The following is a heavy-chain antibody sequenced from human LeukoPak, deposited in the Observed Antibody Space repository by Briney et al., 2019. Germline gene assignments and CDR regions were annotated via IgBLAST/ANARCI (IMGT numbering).Heavy chain of an antibody. CDR2: IYHSGST. Sequence: SETLSLTCAVSGGSISSSNWWSWVRQPPGKGLEWIGEIYHSGSTNYNPSLKSRVTISVDKSKNQFSLELSSVTAADTAVYYCARGGYYYDSSSPRFDYWGQGTLVTVSS. CDR3: ARGGYYYDSSSPRFDY. D-gene: IGHD3-22*01. J-gene: IGHJ4*02. CDR1: GGSISSSNW. V-gene: IGHV4-4*02.